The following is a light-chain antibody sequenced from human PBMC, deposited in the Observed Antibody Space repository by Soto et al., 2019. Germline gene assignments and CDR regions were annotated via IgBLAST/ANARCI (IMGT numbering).Light chain of an antibody. CDR1: QDISNY. CDR3: QQYGNLPPTT. CDR2: DAS. J-gene: IGKJ2*01. Sequence: DIQMTQSPSSLSASVGDRVTITCQASQDISNYLNWYQQKPGKAPKLLIYDASNLETGVPSRFSGSGSGTDFTFTISSLQPEDIATYYCQQYGNLPPTTFGQGTKLEIK. V-gene: IGKV1-33*01.